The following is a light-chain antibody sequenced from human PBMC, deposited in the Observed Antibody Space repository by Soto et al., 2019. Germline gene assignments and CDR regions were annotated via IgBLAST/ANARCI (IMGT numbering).Light chain of an antibody. Sequence: SVLTQPASVSGSPGQSITISCTGTSSDVGGYNYVSWYQQHPGKAPKLMIYDVSNRPSGVSNRFSGSKSSNTASLTISGLQAEDEADYYCSSYTSSSILYVFGTGTKVTV. CDR3: SSYTSSSILYV. J-gene: IGLJ1*01. CDR2: DVS. CDR1: SSDVGGYNY. V-gene: IGLV2-14*01.